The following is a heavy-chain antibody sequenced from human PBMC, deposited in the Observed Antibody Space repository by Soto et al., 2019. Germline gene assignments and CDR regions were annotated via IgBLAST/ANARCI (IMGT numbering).Heavy chain of an antibody. D-gene: IGHD3-3*01. J-gene: IGHJ6*01. Sequence: ASVKVCFKASGYRFAGYLLHLVRQAPGQGLEWMGWINTDSGDTKYARKFQGRVTMTRDTSTSTGYMELSSLRSDDTAVYHCTRGTGFWSGYYRYYGMDVWGQGTTVTVSS. CDR2: INTDSGDT. CDR1: GYRFAGYL. CDR3: TRGTGFWSGYYRYYGMDV. V-gene: IGHV1-2*02.